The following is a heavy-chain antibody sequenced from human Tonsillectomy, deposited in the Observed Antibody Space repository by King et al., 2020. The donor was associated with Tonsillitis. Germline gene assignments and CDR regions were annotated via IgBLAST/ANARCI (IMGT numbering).Heavy chain of an antibody. CDR2: ISGRGGPI. CDR1: GFTFSTYS. V-gene: IGHV3-48*01. CDR3: ARDHNWGFDY. D-gene: IGHD7-27*01. Sequence: VQLVESGGGLVQPGGSLRRSCVASGFTFSTYSMNWVRQAPGKGLEWVSYISGRGGPICYADSVKGRFTISRDHAKNSLFLQMNSLRAEDTAVYYCARDHNWGFDYWGQGTLVTVSS. J-gene: IGHJ4*02.